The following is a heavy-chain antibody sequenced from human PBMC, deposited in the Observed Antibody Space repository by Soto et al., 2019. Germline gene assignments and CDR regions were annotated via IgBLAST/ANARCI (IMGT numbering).Heavy chain of an antibody. J-gene: IGHJ6*02. CDR1: GFTFSSYG. V-gene: IGHV3-30*18. Sequence: GGSLRLSCAASGFTFSSYGMHWFRQAPGKGLEWVAVISYDGSNKYYADSVKGRFTISRDNSKNTLYLQMNSLRAEDTAVYYCAKDRVGATYGYYYYYGMDVWGQGTTVTVSS. CDR2: ISYDGSNK. D-gene: IGHD1-26*01. CDR3: AKDRVGATYGYYYYYGMDV.